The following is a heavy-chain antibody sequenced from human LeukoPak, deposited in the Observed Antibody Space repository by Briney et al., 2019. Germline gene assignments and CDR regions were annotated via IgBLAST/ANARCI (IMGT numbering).Heavy chain of an antibody. CDR3: ARSPPGIAVAGTSIDY. D-gene: IGHD6-19*01. CDR1: GGSFSGYY. CDR2: INHSGST. Sequence: SETLSLTCVVYGGSFSGYYWSWIRQPPGKGLEWIGEINHSGSTNYNPSLKSRVTISVDTSKNQFSLKLSSVTAADTAVYYCARSPPGIAVAGTSIDYWGQGTLVTVSS. V-gene: IGHV4-34*01. J-gene: IGHJ4*02.